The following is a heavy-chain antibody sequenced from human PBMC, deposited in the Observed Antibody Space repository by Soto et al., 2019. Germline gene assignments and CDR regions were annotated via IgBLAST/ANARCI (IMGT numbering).Heavy chain of an antibody. J-gene: IGHJ6*02. CDR3: TTDSYYYDSSGYYGSPYYYYGMDV. V-gene: IGHV3-15*07. D-gene: IGHD3-22*01. CDR2: IKSKTDGGTT. Sequence: GGSLRLSCAASGFTFSNAWMNWVRQAPGKGLEWVGRIKSKTDGGTTDYAAPVKGRFTISRDDSKNTLYLQMNSLKTEDTAVYYCTTDSYYYDSSGYYGSPYYYYGMDVWGQGTTVTVSS. CDR1: GFTFSNAW.